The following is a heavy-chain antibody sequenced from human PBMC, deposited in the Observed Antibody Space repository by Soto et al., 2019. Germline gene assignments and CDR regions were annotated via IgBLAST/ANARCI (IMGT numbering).Heavy chain of an antibody. CDR1: GFSLSTSGMR. Sequence: GPTLVNPTQTLTLTCTFSGFSLSTSGMRVSWIRQPPGKALEWLARIDWDDDKFYSTSLKTRLTISKDTSKNQVVLTMTNMDPVDTATYYCARGSYCSSTSCHDWFDPWGQGTLVTVSS. D-gene: IGHD2-2*01. V-gene: IGHV2-70*04. J-gene: IGHJ5*02. CDR2: IDWDDDK. CDR3: ARGSYCSSTSCHDWFDP.